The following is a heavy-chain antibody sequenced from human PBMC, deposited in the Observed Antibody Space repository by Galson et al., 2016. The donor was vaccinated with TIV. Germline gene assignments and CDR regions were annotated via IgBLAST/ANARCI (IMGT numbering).Heavy chain of an antibody. V-gene: IGHV1-8*02. CDR1: GYNFSNYD. CDR2: MNPNSGDT. D-gene: IGHD2/OR15-2a*01. J-gene: IGHJ6*02. Sequence: SVKVSCKASGYNFSNYDINWVRQAAGQGLEWMGWMNPNSGDTGYAEKFQGRLAMTSDTSLHTAFMELSGLRSEDAAVYYCTFLPIYRNSWEHVPNGMDVWGQGTTVTVSS. CDR3: TFLPIYRNSWEHVPNGMDV.